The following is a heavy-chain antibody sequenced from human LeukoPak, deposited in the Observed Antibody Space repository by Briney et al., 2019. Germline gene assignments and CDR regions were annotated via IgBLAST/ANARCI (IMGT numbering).Heavy chain of an antibody. J-gene: IGHJ6*03. D-gene: IGHD2-2*01. Sequence: GASVKVSCKASGGTFSSYAISWVRQAPGQGLEWMGGIIPIFGTANYAQKFQGRVTITTDESTSTAYMELSSLRSEDTAVYYCAVHEVVPASYYYYYYMDVWGKGTTVIVSS. V-gene: IGHV1-69*05. CDR1: GGTFSSYA. CDR2: IIPIFGTA. CDR3: AVHEVVPASYYYYYYMDV.